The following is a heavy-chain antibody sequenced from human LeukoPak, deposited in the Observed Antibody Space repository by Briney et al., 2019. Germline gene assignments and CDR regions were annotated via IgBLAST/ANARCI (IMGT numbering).Heavy chain of an antibody. D-gene: IGHD6-13*01. CDR2: ISYDGSNK. CDR3: AKSHTAAAGFDY. Sequence: GGSLRLSCAASGFTFSDYYMSWIRQAPGKGLEWVAVISYDGSNKYYADSVKGRFTISRDNSKNTLYLQMNSLRAEDTAVYYCAKSHTAAAGFDYWGQGTLVTVSS. V-gene: IGHV3-30*18. CDR1: GFTFSDYY. J-gene: IGHJ4*02.